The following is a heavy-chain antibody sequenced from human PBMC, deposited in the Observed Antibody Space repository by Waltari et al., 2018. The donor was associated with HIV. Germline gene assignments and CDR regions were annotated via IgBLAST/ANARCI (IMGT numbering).Heavy chain of an antibody. D-gene: IGHD3-22*01. CDR3: ARGRHYYDNSPLDY. V-gene: IGHV1-18*01. Sequence: QVQLVQSGIEVKKPGASVKVSCKASGYSFTSYGLTWVRQAPGQGLECMGWISTYNGDTRYATQLQDRITLTTDISTTTAYMELRSLTADDTAIYYCARGRHYYDNSPLDYWGQGTLVNVFS. J-gene: IGHJ4*02. CDR2: ISTYNGDT. CDR1: GYSFTSYG.